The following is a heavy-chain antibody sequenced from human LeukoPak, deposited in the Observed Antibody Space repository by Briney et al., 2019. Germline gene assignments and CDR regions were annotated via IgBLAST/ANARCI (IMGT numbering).Heavy chain of an antibody. J-gene: IGHJ4*02. CDR2: ISGSGGST. V-gene: IGHV3-23*01. CDR3: AKEDYDFWSGYYDAVGY. Sequence: GGSLRLSCAASGFTFSSYAMSWVRQAPGKGLEWVSAISGSGGSTYYADSVKGRFTISRDNSKNTLYLQMNSLRAEDTAVYYCAKEDYDFWSGYYDAVGYWGQGTLVTVSS. D-gene: IGHD3-3*01. CDR1: GFTFSSYA.